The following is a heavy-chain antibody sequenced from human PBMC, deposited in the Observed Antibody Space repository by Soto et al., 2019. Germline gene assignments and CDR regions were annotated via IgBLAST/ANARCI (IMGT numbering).Heavy chain of an antibody. V-gene: IGHV3-74*01. Sequence: GGSLRLSCAASGFTFSSYWMHWVRQAPGKGLVWVSRINNDGSSTSYADSVKGRFTISRDNAKSTLYLEMSSLRAEDTAVYYCARDPLIGDTDYGLDVWGQGTTVTVSS. CDR3: ARDPLIGDTDYGLDV. CDR2: INNDGSST. CDR1: GFTFSSYW. D-gene: IGHD2-21*01. J-gene: IGHJ6*02.